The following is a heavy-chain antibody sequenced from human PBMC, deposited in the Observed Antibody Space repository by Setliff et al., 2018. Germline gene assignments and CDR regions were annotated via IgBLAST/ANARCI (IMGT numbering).Heavy chain of an antibody. CDR1: GFNLHVYT. Sequence: GGSLRLSCVASGFNLHVYTMEWVRQAPGKGLDWVSSISSNSNYIYTADSLKGRLTVSRDNAKNMVYLQMDNLRVDDTAVYYCAGDPPNSGWSFDYWGQGTLVTVSS. J-gene: IGHJ4*02. V-gene: IGHV3-21*04. CDR2: ISSNSNYI. CDR3: AGDPPNSGWSFDY. D-gene: IGHD6-19*01.